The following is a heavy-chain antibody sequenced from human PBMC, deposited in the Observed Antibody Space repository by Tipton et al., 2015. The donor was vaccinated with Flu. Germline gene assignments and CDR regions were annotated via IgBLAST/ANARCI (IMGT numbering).Heavy chain of an antibody. D-gene: IGHD4-11*01. CDR2: IHRYGTT. CDR3: ARRDFSNYVSDPKNWFDP. CDR1: GDSISSDFY. V-gene: IGHV4-38-2*01. J-gene: IGHJ5*02. Sequence: TLSLTCAVSGDSISSDFYWAWIRQFPGKGLEGIATIHRYGTTYYNPSLKSRVTISIDTSRNQVSLEMRSVTAADMAVYYCARRDFSNYVSDPKNWFDPWGQGTLVTVSS.